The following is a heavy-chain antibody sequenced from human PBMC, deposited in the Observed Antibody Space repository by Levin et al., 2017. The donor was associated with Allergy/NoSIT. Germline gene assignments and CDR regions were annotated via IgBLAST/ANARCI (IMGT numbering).Heavy chain of an antibody. Sequence: GESLKISCAASGFTFSSYDMHWVRQAPGKGLEWVAVIWYDGSNKYYADSVKGRFTISRDNSKNSLYLQMNSLRAEDTAVFYCARGKELGFFGYWGQGTLVTVSS. CDR3: ARGKELGFFGY. J-gene: IGHJ4*02. CDR2: IWYDGSNK. D-gene: IGHD1-26*01. V-gene: IGHV3-33*01. CDR1: GFTFSSYD.